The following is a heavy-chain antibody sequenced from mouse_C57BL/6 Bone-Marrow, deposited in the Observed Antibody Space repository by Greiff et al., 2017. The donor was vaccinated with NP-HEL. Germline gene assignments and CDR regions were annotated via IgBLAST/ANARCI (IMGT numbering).Heavy chain of an antibody. Sequence: VQLQESGPELVKPGASVKISCKASGYAFSSSWMNWVKQRPGKGLEWIGRIYPGDGDTNYNGKFKGKATLTADKSSSTAYMQLSSLTSEDSAVYFCARPYLYYAMDYWGQGTSVTVSS. D-gene: IGHD5-1*01. J-gene: IGHJ4*01. V-gene: IGHV1-82*01. CDR3: ARPYLYYAMDY. CDR1: GYAFSSSW. CDR2: IYPGDGDT.